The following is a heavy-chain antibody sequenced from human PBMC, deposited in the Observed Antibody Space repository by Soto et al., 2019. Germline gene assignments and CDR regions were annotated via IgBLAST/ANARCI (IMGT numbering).Heavy chain of an antibody. CDR3: ARVKLGSYDWVDP. V-gene: IGHV3-74*01. CDR1: GFTFSSYW. D-gene: IGHD3-16*01. CDR2: INPDGGRT. Sequence: QLVESGGGLVQPGGSLRLSCAASGFTFSSYWLHWVRQAPGEGLVWVSRINPDGGRTNYAYSVKGRFTISRDNAKNTLYLQMDSLRAEDTAVYYCARVKLGSYDWVDPWGQATLVTVSS. J-gene: IGHJ5*02.